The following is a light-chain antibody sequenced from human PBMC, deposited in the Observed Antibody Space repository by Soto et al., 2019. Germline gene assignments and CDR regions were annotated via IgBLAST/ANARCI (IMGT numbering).Light chain of an antibody. V-gene: IGKV3-20*01. J-gene: IGKJ5*01. CDR2: GAS. Sequence: EIVLTQSPGTLSLSPGERATLSCRASQSVSSSYLGWYQQKPGQAPRLLIYGASSRATGIPDRFSGSGSGTDFTLTISRLEPEDFAVYYCQQYGSSPHFGQGTRLEIK. CDR1: QSVSSSY. CDR3: QQYGSSPH.